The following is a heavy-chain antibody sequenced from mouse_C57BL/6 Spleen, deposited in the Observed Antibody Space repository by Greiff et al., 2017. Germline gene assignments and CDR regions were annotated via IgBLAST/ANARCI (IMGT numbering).Heavy chain of an antibody. V-gene: IGHV5-4*01. Sequence: EVQGVESWGGLVKPGGSLKLSCAASGFTFSSYAMSWVRQTPEKRLEWVAIISDGGSYTYYPDNVKGRFTISRDNAKNNLYLQMSHLKSEDTAMDYCARDSHYEYDGRCALDYWGQGTSVTVSS. D-gene: IGHD2-4*01. J-gene: IGHJ4*01. CDR3: ARDSHYEYDGRCALDY. CDR1: GFTFSSYA. CDR2: ISDGGSYT.